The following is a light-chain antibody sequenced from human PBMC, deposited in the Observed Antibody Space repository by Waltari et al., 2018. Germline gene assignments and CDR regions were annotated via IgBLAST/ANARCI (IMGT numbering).Light chain of an antibody. CDR1: QSVSSSY. CDR3: QQYGSSPWT. V-gene: IGKV3-20*01. Sequence: EIVLTQSPGTLSLSPGERATLSFRASQSVSSSYLAWYQQKPGQAPRLLIYGASSRATGIPDRFSGSGSGTDFTLTISRLEPEDFAVYYCQQYGSSPWTFGQGNKVEIK. CDR2: GAS. J-gene: IGKJ1*01.